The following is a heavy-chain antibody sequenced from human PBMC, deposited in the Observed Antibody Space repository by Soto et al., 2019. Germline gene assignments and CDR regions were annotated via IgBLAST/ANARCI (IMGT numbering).Heavy chain of an antibody. J-gene: IGHJ3*02. D-gene: IGHD3-10*01. CDR2: IIPLFGIA. CDR3: AASGRDVLGYDYKDTEGLDI. CDR1: GGTFSQFA. V-gene: IGHV1-69*12. Sequence: QVQLVQSGAEVKKPGSSVKVSCKASGGTFSQFAVSWVRQAPEQGLEWMGGIIPLFGIAKYAPKFEDRVTIIADDSTNTASMYLSGLRSEDTAVYYCAASGRDVLGYDYKDTEGLDIWGQGTLVTVSS.